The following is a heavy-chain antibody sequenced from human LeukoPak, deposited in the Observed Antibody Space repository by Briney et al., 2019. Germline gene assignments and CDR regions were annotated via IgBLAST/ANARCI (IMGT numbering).Heavy chain of an antibody. D-gene: IGHD3-22*01. J-gene: IGHJ3*02. V-gene: IGHV1-46*01. Sequence: ASVKASCKASGYTFTSYYMHWVRQAPGQGLEWMGIINPSGGSTSYAQKFQGRVTMTRGTSTSTVYMELSSLRSEDTAVYYCARGGHYDSSGYYAFDIWGQGTMVTVSS. CDR2: INPSGGST. CDR1: GYTFTSYY. CDR3: ARGGHYDSSGYYAFDI.